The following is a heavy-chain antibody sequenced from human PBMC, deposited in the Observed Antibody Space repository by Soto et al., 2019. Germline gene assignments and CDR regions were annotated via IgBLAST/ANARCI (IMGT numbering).Heavy chain of an antibody. V-gene: IGHV4-30-4*01. CDR3: ARRYCGGRNCYSYFDF. Sequence: LSLTCSVSGGSISSGYYYWSWIRQPPGKGLEWIGNIYYSGNTYYDPSLKSRLTISVDTSKNQFSLKLTSVTAADTAVYYCARRYCGGRNCYSYFDFWGQGTLVTVSS. CDR1: GGSISSGYYY. J-gene: IGHJ4*02. D-gene: IGHD2-15*01. CDR2: IYYSGNT.